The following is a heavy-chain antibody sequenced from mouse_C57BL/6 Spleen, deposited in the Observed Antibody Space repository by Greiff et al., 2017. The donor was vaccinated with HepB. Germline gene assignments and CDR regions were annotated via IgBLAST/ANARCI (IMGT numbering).Heavy chain of an antibody. D-gene: IGHD1-1*01. J-gene: IGHJ2*01. Sequence: QVQLQQPGAELVMPGASVKLSCKASGYTFTSYWMHWVKQRPGQGLEWIGEIDPSDSYTNYNQKFKGKSTLTVDKSSSTAYMQLSSLTSEDSAVYYCARLTDYYGSSPYYFDYWGQGTTLTVSS. V-gene: IGHV1-69*01. CDR3: ARLTDYYGSSPYYFDY. CDR2: IDPSDSYT. CDR1: GYTFTSYW.